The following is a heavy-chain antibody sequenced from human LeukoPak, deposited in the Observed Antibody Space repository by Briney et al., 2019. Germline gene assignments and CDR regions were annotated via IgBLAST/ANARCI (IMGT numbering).Heavy chain of an antibody. J-gene: IGHJ4*02. CDR2: IIRILGIA. CDR1: GGTFSSHA. Sequence: SVKVSCKASGGTFSSHAISWVRQAPGQGLEWMGRIIRILGIANYAQKFQGRVTITADKYTSTAYMELSSLRSEDTDVYYCARENYYDSSGYSLDYWGQGTLVTVSS. CDR3: ARENYYDSSGYSLDY. V-gene: IGHV1-69*04. D-gene: IGHD3-22*01.